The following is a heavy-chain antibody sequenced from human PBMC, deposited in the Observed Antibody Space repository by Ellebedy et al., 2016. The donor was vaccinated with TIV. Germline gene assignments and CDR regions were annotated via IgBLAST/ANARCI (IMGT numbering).Heavy chain of an antibody. Sequence: ASVKVSXXASGYTFTSYAMHWVRQAPGQRLEWMGWINAGNGNTKYSQKFQGRVTITRDTSASTAYMELSSPRSEGTAVYYCARDMTTVTINWFDPWGQGTLVTVSS. CDR3: ARDMTTVTINWFDP. CDR1: GYTFTSYA. CDR2: INAGNGNT. D-gene: IGHD4-17*01. V-gene: IGHV1-3*01. J-gene: IGHJ5*02.